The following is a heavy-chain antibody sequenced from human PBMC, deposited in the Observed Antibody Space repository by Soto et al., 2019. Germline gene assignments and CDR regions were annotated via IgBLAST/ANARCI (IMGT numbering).Heavy chain of an antibody. CDR2: IGFAGDT. CDR3: VGGLPGGFDH. CDR1: GFIFSNFD. J-gene: IGHJ5*02. Sequence: GGSLRLSCGASGFIFSNFDMHWVRQTTEKGLEWVSGIGFAGDTNYSGSLKGRFTISRENAKNSLFLQMNSLRVGDTAVYYCVGGLPGGFDHWVQGTLVTVSS. D-gene: IGHD3-10*01. V-gene: IGHV3-13*01.